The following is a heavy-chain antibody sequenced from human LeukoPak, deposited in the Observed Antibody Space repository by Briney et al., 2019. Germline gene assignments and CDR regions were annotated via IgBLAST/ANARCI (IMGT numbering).Heavy chain of an antibody. Sequence: ASVKVSCKTSGYTFTSYDFNWVRLAPGQGPEWVGWINPNSGGTNYAQKFQGRVTMTRNTSINTAYMELSSLRADDTAVYYCVGGSRITMIPEIYYDYWGQGTLVTVSS. V-gene: IGHV1-2*02. CDR1: GYTFTSYD. D-gene: IGHD3-22*01. CDR2: INPNSGGT. CDR3: VGGSRITMIPEIYYDY. J-gene: IGHJ4*02.